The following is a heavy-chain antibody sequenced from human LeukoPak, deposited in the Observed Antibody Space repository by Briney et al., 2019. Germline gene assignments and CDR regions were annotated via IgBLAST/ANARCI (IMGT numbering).Heavy chain of an antibody. D-gene: IGHD3-3*01. Sequence: SETPSLTCTVSGGSISSYYWSWIRQPPGKGPEWIGYIYYSGSTNYNPSLKSRVTISVDTSKNQFSLKLSSVTAADTAVYYCAREGCDYYFDYWGQGTLVTVSS. CDR2: IYYSGST. CDR3: AREGCDYYFDY. CDR1: GGSISSYY. V-gene: IGHV4-59*01. J-gene: IGHJ4*02.